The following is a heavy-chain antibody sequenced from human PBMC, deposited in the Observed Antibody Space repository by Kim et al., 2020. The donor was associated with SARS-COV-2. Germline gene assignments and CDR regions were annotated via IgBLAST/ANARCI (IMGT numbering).Heavy chain of an antibody. Sequence: SEQYYAESVKGRFTISRDDSQNTRYLQMSSLRVEDTATFYCARDFHDFDFWGQGTMFTVS. CDR3: ARDFHDFDF. V-gene: IGHV3-30*03. CDR2: SEQ. J-gene: IGHJ3*01.